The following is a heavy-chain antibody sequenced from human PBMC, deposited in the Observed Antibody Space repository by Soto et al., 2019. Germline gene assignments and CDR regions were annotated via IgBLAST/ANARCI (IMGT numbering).Heavy chain of an antibody. J-gene: IGHJ4*02. Sequence: QVQLQESGPGLVKPSETLSLTCTVSGGSVSSGSYYWSWIRQPPGKGLEWIGYIYYSGSTNYNPSLKSRVTISVDTSKNQFSLKLSSVTAADTAVYYCATYSGWPPYDYWGQGTLVTVSS. D-gene: IGHD6-19*01. CDR3: ATYSGWPPYDY. CDR2: IYYSGST. V-gene: IGHV4-61*01. CDR1: GGSVSSGSYY.